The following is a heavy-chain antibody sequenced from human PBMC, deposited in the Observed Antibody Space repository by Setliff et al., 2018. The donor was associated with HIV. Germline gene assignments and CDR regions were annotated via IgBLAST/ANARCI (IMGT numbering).Heavy chain of an antibody. CDR2: IYYTGTT. Sequence: PSETLSLTCTVSGVSGGSISSHYWNWIRQPPGKGLEWIGYIYYTGTTKNNPSLKSRVTMPIDTSKNQFSLKLSSVTAADTAAYFCARDRSNYGSGSSAYNWFDPWGQGNQVTVSS. J-gene: IGHJ5*02. V-gene: IGHV4-59*11. CDR1: GGSISSHY. D-gene: IGHD3-10*01. CDR3: ARDRSNYGSGSSAYNWFDP.